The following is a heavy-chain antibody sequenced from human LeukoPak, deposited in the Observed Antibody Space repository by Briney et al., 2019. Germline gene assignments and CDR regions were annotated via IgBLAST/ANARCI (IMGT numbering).Heavy chain of an antibody. V-gene: IGHV1-46*01. D-gene: IGHD5-18*01. Sequence: ASVKVSCKASGYSFTSYYIHWVRQAPGQGLEWMGLISPSGGSTHYEQKFQGRVTMTGDMSASTVYMELSNLRSEDTAVYYCAREVVDTASGHSPIQDYWGQGTLVTVSS. CDR2: ISPSGGST. CDR1: GYSFTSYY. CDR3: AREVVDTASGHSPIQDY. J-gene: IGHJ4*02.